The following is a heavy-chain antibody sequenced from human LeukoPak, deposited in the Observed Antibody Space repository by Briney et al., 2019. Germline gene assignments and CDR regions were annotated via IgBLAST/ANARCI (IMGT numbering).Heavy chain of an antibody. V-gene: IGHV4-61*02. CDR2: IYTSGST. CDR1: GGSISSGSYY. Sequence: SETLSLTCTVSGGSISSGSYYWSWTRQPAGKGLEWIGRIYTSGSTNYNPSLKSRVTISVDTSKNQFSLKLSSVTAADTAVYYCARGRSGYDSVSIDYWGQGTLVTVSS. D-gene: IGHD5-12*01. J-gene: IGHJ4*02. CDR3: ARGRSGYDSVSIDY.